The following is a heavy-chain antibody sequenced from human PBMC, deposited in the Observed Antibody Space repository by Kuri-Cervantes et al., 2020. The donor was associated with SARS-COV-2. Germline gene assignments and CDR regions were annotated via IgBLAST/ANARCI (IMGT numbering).Heavy chain of an antibody. CDR2: IYSGGST. D-gene: IGHD2-15*01. CDR1: GFTVSSNY. V-gene: IGHV3-53*01. J-gene: IGHJ5*02. CDR3: AKAALGYCSGGSCYNNWFDP. Sequence: GGSLRLSCAASGFTVSSNYMSWVRQAPGKGLEWVSVIYSGGSTYYADSVKGRFTISRDNSKNTLYLQVNSLRAEDTAVYYCAKAALGYCSGGSCYNNWFDPWGQGTLVTVSS.